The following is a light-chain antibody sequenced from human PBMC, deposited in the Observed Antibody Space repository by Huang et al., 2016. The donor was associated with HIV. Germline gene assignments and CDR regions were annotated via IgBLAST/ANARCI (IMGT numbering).Light chain of an antibody. J-gene: IGKJ2*01. Sequence: IQMTQSPSSLSASVGDRVTITCRASQDIGDSFAWYQQKPGKDPNLLLYAASRLISEVPSRFSGSGSGADHTLTISSLQAGGFAAYYCQQYYSPPYTFGQGTNLEIK. V-gene: IGKV1-NL1*01. CDR3: QQYYSPPYT. CDR1: QDIGDS. CDR2: AAS.